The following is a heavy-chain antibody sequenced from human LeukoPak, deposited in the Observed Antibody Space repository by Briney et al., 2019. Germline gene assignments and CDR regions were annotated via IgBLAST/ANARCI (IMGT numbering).Heavy chain of an antibody. CDR3: AGDSHGYNWFDP. CDR2: TSYDGGIK. Sequence: GTSLRLSCAASGFTFTSYAMHWVRQAPGKGLEWVAVTSYDGGIKYYADSVKGRFTISRDNSQNTLYLQMNSLRAEDTAVYYCAGDSHGYNWFDPWGHGTLVTVSS. J-gene: IGHJ5*02. D-gene: IGHD5-24*01. CDR1: GFTFTSYA. V-gene: IGHV3-30-3*01.